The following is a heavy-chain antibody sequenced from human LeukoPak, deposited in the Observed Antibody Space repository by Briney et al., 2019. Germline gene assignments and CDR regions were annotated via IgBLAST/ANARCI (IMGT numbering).Heavy chain of an antibody. Sequence: SETLSLTCTVSGGSISSSSYYWGWIRQPPGKGLEWIVSIYYSGSSYSNPSLNRRTTISVDTTKNQFSLKLSTVTAADTAVYYCARIHIWNFPYSFDYWGQGTLVTVSS. CDR1: GGSISSSSYY. V-gene: IGHV4-39*01. CDR2: IYYSGSS. J-gene: IGHJ4*02. CDR3: ARIHIWNFPYSFDY. D-gene: IGHD1-7*01.